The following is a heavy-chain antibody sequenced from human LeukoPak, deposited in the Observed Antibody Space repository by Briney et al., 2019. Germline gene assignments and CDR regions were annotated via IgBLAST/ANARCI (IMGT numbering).Heavy chain of an antibody. V-gene: IGHV4-59*01. D-gene: IGHD3-22*01. CDR1: GGSISTYY. CDR2: VYYSGST. Sequence: SETLSLTCTVSGGSISTYYWSWIRQPPGKGLEWIGYVYYSGSTNYNPSLKSRATISVDTSKNQFSLKLSSVTAADTAVYYCARVDYDTSGYFDYWGQGTLVTVSS. CDR3: ARVDYDTSGYFDY. J-gene: IGHJ4*02.